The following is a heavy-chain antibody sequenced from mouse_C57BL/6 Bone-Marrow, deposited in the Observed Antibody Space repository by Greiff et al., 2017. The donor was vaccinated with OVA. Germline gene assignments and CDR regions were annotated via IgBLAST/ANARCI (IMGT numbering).Heavy chain of an antibody. CDR3: TRDFYDGSSSDY. CDR1: GFTFSSYA. Sequence: DVHLVESGEGLVKPGGSLKLSCAASGFTFSSYAMSWVRQTPEKRLEWVAYISSGGDYIYYADTVKGRFTISRDNARNTLYLQMSSLKSEDTAMYYCTRDFYDGSSSDYWGQGTTLTVSS. CDR2: ISSGGDYI. D-gene: IGHD1-1*01. V-gene: IGHV5-9-1*02. J-gene: IGHJ2*01.